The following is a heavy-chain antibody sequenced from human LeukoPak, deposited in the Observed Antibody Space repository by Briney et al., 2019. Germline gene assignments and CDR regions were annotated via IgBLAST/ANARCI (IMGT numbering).Heavy chain of an antibody. V-gene: IGHV3-21*01. CDR1: GFTFSSYS. Sequence: PGGYLRLSCAASGFTFSSYSMNWVRQAPGKGLEWVSSISSSSSYIYYADSVKGRFTISRDNAKNSLYLQMNSLRAEDTAVYYCARARPVRQFNWFDPWGQGTLVTVSS. D-gene: IGHD1-1*01. CDR2: ISSSSSYI. CDR3: ARARPVRQFNWFDP. J-gene: IGHJ5*02.